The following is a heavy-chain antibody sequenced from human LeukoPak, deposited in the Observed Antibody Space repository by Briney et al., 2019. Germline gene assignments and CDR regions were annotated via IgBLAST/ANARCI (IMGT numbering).Heavy chain of an antibody. D-gene: IGHD6-13*01. CDR3: ARAKQQLVPYYYYYMDV. Sequence: PSETLSLTCTVSGGSISSHYWSWIRQPPGKGLEWIGYIYYSGSTNYNPSLKSRVTISVDTSKNQFSLKLSSVTAADTAVYYCARAKQQLVPYYYYYMDVWGKGTTVTVSS. J-gene: IGHJ6*03. V-gene: IGHV4-59*11. CDR2: IYYSGST. CDR1: GGSISSHY.